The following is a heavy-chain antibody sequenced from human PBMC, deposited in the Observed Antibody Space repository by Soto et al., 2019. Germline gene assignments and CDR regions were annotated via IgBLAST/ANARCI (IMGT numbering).Heavy chain of an antibody. Sequence: GGSLRLSCAASGFTFSSYAMSWVRQAPGKGLEWVSAISGSGGSTYYADSVKGRFTISRDNSKNTLYLQMNSLRAEDTAVYYCAKRGPLYDSSGYHLSPLDYWGQGTLVTVSS. D-gene: IGHD3-22*01. CDR1: GFTFSSYA. J-gene: IGHJ4*02. V-gene: IGHV3-23*01. CDR3: AKRGPLYDSSGYHLSPLDY. CDR2: ISGSGGST.